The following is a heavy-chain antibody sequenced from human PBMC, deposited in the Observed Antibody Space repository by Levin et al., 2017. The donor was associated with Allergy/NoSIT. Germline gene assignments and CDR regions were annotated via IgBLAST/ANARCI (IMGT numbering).Heavy chain of an antibody. CDR3: AKAVRARPWGDSSGYYPSQR. V-gene: IGHV3-23*01. CDR1: GFTFSSYA. D-gene: IGHD3-22*01. CDR2: ISGSGGST. J-gene: IGHJ1*01. Sequence: PGGSLRLSCAASGFTFSSYAMSWVRQAPGKGLEWVSAISGSGGSTYYADSVKGRFTISRDNSKNTLYLQMNSLRAEDTAVYYCAKAVRARPWGDSSGYYPSQRWGQGTLVTVSS.